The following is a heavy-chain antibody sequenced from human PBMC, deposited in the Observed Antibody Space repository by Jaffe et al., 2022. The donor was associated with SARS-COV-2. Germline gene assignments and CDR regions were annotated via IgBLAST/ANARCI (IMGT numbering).Heavy chain of an antibody. D-gene: IGHD3-3*01. CDR2: IVLGSGHT. CDR3: AALDYDFWSGPPHDMDV. CDR1: GFTFTNTA. Sequence: QMKLVQSGPEVRKPGTSVKVSCEASGFTFTNTAMQWVRQTRERRLEWIGWIVLGSGHTNYPQKFQQRVTLTRDMSTTTAYLELSSLRSEDTAVYYCAALDYDFWSGPPHDMDVWGQGTTVVVS. V-gene: IGHV1-58*02. J-gene: IGHJ6*02.